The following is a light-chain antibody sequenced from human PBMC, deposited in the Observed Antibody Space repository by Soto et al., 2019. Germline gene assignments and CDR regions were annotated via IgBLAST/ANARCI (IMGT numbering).Light chain of an antibody. V-gene: IGLV2-14*01. CDR3: SSYTSSSTLV. Sequence: QSVLTQPASVSGSPGQSITISCTGTSSDVGGYNYVSWYQQYPGRAPKFIIYEASHRPSGVSNRFSASKSGNTASLTISGLQAEDEADYYCSSYTSSSTLVFGTGTKVTVL. J-gene: IGLJ1*01. CDR2: EAS. CDR1: SSDVGGYNY.